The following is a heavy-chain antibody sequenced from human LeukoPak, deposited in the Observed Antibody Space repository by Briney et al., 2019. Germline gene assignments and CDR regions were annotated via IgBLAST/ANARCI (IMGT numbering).Heavy chain of an antibody. CDR3: ARGGYDSSGYLEYYLDY. D-gene: IGHD3-22*01. J-gene: IGHJ4*02. Sequence: ASVKVSCKASGYTFTSYAMNWVRQAPGQGLEWMGWINTNTGNPTYAQGFTGRFVFSLDTSVSTAYLQISSLKAEDTAVYYCARGGYDSSGYLEYYLDYWGQGTLVTVSS. CDR2: INTNTGNP. V-gene: IGHV7-4-1*02. CDR1: GYTFTSYA.